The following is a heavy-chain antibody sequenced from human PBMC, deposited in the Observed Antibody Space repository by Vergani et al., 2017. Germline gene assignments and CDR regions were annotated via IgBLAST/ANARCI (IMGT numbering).Heavy chain of an antibody. CDR3: TSAWGAARSYCYYGMDV. CDR2: IKSKTDAGTT. D-gene: IGHD6-6*01. CDR1: GFTFSNAW. J-gene: IGHJ6*02. V-gene: IGHV3-15*01. Sequence: EVQLVESGGGLVKPGGSLRLSCAASGFTFSNAWMSWVRQAPGKGLEWVGRIKSKTDAGTTDYAAPVKGRFSISRDDSKNTLYLQMNSLKTEDTAVYYCTSAWGAARSYCYYGMDVWGQGTTVTVSS.